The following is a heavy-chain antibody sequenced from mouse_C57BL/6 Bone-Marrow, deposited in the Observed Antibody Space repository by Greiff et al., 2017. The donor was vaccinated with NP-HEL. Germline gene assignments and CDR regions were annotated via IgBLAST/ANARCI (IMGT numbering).Heavy chain of an antibody. V-gene: IGHV5-17*01. CDR3: ASDPPFAY. CDR2: ISSGSSTI. J-gene: IGHJ3*01. CDR1: GFTFSDYG. Sequence: VQLKESGGGLVKPGGSLKLSCAASGFTFSDYGMHWVRQAPEKGLEWVAYISSGSSTIYYADTVKGRFTISRDNAKNTLFLQMTSLRSEDTAMYYCASDPPFAYWGQGTLVTVSA.